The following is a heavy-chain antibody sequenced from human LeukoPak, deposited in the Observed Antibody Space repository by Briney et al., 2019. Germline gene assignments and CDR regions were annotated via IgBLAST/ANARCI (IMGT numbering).Heavy chain of an antibody. V-gene: IGHV4-31*03. CDR3: AKHDPRRVVITNWFDP. Sequence: PSRTLSPTSTLSRGSLSGGGYYWSSIRPHPGKGLEWVGYIYYSGSTYYNPSLKSRVTISVDTSKNQFSLKPSSVTAADTAVYYCAKHDPRRVVITNWFDPWGQGTLVTVSS. J-gene: IGHJ5*02. CDR1: RGSLSGGGYY. D-gene: IGHD3-16*02. CDR2: IYYSGST.